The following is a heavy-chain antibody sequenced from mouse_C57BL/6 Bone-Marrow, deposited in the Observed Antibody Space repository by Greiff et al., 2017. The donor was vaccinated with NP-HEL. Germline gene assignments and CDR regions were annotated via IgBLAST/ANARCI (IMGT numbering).Heavy chain of an antibody. Sequence: EVMLVESGGGLVQSGRSLRLSCATSGFTFSDFYMEWVRQAPGKGLEWIAASRNKANDYTTEYSASVKGRFIVSRDTSQSILYLQMNALRAEDTAIYYCARDRYYGNYDYAMDYWGQGTSVTVSS. V-gene: IGHV7-1*01. J-gene: IGHJ4*01. CDR1: GFTFSDFY. D-gene: IGHD2-1*01. CDR3: ARDRYYGNYDYAMDY. CDR2: SRNKANDYTT.